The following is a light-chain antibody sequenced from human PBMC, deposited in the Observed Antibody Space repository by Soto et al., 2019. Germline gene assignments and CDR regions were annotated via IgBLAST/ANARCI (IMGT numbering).Light chain of an antibody. CDR3: HQYDNAPQT. J-gene: IGKJ2*01. V-gene: IGKV3-20*01. Sequence: EIVLMQSPGTLSLSPGERATLSCRASQTLRRTYIAWYQQKPGQAPRVLIYGASKRATGIPDRFSGSGSGTDFSLSISRLEPEDFAVYYCHQYDNAPQTYGQGTKVDIK. CDR2: GAS. CDR1: QTLRRTY.